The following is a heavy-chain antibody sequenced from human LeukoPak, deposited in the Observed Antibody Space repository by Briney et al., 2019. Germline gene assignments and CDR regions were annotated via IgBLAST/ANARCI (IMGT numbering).Heavy chain of an antibody. CDR1: GGSISSNSYY. J-gene: IGHJ5*02. CDR2: IYYSGST. V-gene: IGHV4-39*07. D-gene: IGHD3-22*01. Sequence: SETLSLTCAVSGGSISSNSYYWGWIRQPPGKGLEWIGSIYYSGSTYYNPSLKSRVTISVDTSKNQFSLKLTSVTAADTAVYYCARDSSGYYHWFDPWGQGTLVTVSS. CDR3: ARDSSGYYHWFDP.